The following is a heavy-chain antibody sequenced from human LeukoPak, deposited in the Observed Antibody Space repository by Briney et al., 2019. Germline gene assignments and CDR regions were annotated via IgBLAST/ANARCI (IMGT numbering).Heavy chain of an antibody. D-gene: IGHD3-22*01. Sequence: GGSLRLTCAASGFTFSSYEMNWVRQAPGKGLEWVSYISSSGSTIYYADSVKGRFTISRDNAKNSLYLQMNSLRAEDTAVYYCARDAGPYYYDSKNWFDPWGQGTLVTVSS. V-gene: IGHV3-48*03. CDR3: ARDAGPYYYDSKNWFDP. CDR2: ISSSGSTI. CDR1: GFTFSSYE. J-gene: IGHJ5*02.